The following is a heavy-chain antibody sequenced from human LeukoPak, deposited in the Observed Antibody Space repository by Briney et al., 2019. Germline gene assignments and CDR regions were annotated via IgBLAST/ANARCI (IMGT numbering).Heavy chain of an antibody. CDR3: ARARGDYGRLGYYYYYMDV. Sequence: GGSLRLSCAASGFTFSSYTMNWVRQAPGKGLEWVSSISSSSSYIYYADSVKGRFTISRDSTKNSLYLQMNSLRAEDTAVYYCARARGDYGRLGYYYYYMDVWGKGTTVTVSS. D-gene: IGHD2-21*02. V-gene: IGHV3-21*01. J-gene: IGHJ6*03. CDR2: ISSSSSYI. CDR1: GFTFSSYT.